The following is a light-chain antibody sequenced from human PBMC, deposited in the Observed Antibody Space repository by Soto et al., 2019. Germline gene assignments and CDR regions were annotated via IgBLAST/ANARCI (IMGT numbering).Light chain of an antibody. J-gene: IGKJ4*01. Sequence: EEVMTQSPATLSVSPGERATLSCWASRSITSNFAWYQQQPGQAPRLLIYGASTRAPGIPARFSGSGSGTQFTLPISSLLSEDFAVYYCQQYNYWPLTFGGGTKVEIK. CDR1: RSITSN. CDR2: GAS. CDR3: QQYNYWPLT. V-gene: IGKV3-15*01.